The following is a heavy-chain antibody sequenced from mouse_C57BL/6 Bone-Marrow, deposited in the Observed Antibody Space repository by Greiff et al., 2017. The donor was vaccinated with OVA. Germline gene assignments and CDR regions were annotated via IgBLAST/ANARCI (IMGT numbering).Heavy chain of an antibody. Sequence: VQLQQSGPGLVQPSQSLSITCTVSGFSLTSYGVHWVRQSPGKGLEWLGVIWRGGSTDYNAAFMSRLSITKDNSKSQVFFKMNSLQADDTAIYDCAKAGYYYGRAWFAYWGQGTLVTVSA. CDR2: IWRGGST. D-gene: IGHD1-1*01. CDR1: GFSLTSYG. V-gene: IGHV2-5*01. J-gene: IGHJ3*01. CDR3: AKAGYYYGRAWFAY.